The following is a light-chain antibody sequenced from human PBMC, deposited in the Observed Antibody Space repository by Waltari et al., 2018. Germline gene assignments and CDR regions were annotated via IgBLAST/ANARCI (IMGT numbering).Light chain of an antibody. CDR2: ATS. Sequence: EIPLTQSPSSLSASVGDSVTITCRASESIRTYLNWYQHTAGRAPKLLIYATSSLQSGVPSRFSGSGSETDFTLTITSLQPEDFATYYCQQSYNMWAFGQGTKVEIK. CDR1: ESIRTY. V-gene: IGKV1-39*01. J-gene: IGKJ1*01. CDR3: QQSYNMWA.